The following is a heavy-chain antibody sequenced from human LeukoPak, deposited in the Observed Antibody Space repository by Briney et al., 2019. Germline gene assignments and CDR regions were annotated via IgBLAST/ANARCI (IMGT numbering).Heavy chain of an antibody. CDR1: GGSISSYY. V-gene: IGHV4-59*04. J-gene: IGHJ5*02. CDR3: ARLGYCNRVSCYGWLDP. Sequence: SGPGLVKPSETLSLTCTVSGGSISSYYWSWIRQPPGKGLEWIGSIYHSGSTYRNPSLQSRVSMSADTSNNQFSLTLSSVTAADTAVYYCARLGYCNRVSCYGWLDPWGQGTLVTVSS. CDR2: IYHSGST. D-gene: IGHD2/OR15-2a*01.